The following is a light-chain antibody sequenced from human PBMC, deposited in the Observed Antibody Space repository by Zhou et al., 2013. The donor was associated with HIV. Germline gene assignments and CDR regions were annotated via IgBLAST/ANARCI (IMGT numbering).Light chain of an antibody. CDR2: EAF. V-gene: IGKV2D-29*01. J-gene: IGKJ1*01. Sequence: IALTQTPLSLSVTPGQTASISCKSSQSLRHSDGKTYLCWYVQKSGQPPRLLMYEAFTRFSGVPERFSGSGSGTDFTLKISPVKAEDVGTYYCMQGRQAPSTFGQGTKVEIK. CDR3: MQGRQAPST. CDR1: QSLRHSDGKTY.